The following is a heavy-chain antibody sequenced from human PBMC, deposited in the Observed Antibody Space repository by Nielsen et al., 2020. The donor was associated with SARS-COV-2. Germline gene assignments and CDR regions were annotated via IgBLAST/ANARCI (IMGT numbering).Heavy chain of an antibody. CDR1: EFTFSKYG. D-gene: IGHD3-22*01. CDR2: INSDGSRT. J-gene: IGHJ4*02. V-gene: IGHV3-74*01. CDR3: VRVWDDGYYYDTGPFDY. Sequence: GESLKISCAASEFTFSKYGMNWVRQAPGKGLAWVSQINSDGSRTTYADSVEGRFTVSRDNAKNTLYLQMNSLTADDTAVYYCVRVWDDGYYYDTGPFDYWGQGTLVTVSS.